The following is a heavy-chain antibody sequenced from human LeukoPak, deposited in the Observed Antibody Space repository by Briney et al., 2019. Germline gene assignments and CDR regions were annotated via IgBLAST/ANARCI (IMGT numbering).Heavy chain of an antibody. J-gene: IGHJ4*02. CDR2: ISVYNGNT. D-gene: IGHD2-2*02. V-gene: IGHV1-18*04. Sequence: ASVKVSCKASGYIFTSYDISWVRQAPGQGLEWMGWISVYNGNTNDAQKLQGRVTMTTDTSTSAAYMELRSLRSDDTAVYYCARDRYCISTTCYNDYFDYWGQGTLVTVSS. CDR1: GYIFTSYD. CDR3: ARDRYCISTTCYNDYFDY.